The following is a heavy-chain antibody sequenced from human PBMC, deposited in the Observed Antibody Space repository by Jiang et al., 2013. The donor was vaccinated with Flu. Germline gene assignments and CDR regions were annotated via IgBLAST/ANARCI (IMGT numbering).Heavy chain of an antibody. J-gene: IGHJ4*02. CDR1: GGPISSSSYY. CDR3: ARSQYYYGSGSYYHFDY. V-gene: IGHV4-39*01. CDR2: IYYSGST. Sequence: GPGLVKPSETLSLTCTVSGGPISSSSYYWGWIRQPPGKGLEWIGSIYYSGSTYYNPSLKSRVTISVDTSKNQFSLKLSSVTAADTAVYYCARSQYYYGSGSYYHFDYWGQGTLVTVSS. D-gene: IGHD3-10*01.